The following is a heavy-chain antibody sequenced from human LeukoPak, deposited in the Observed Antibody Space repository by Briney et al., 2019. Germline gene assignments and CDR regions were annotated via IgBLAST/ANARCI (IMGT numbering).Heavy chain of an antibody. CDR2: IYYSGST. J-gene: IGHJ5*02. D-gene: IGHD3-22*01. CDR3: AREYYDSSGFHNWFDP. V-gene: IGHV4-31*03. CDR1: GGSISSGGYY. Sequence: SETLSLTCTVSGGSISSGGYYWSWIRQPPGKGLEWIGYIYYSGSTYYNPSLKSRVTISVDTSKNQFSLKLSPVTAADTAVYYCAREYYDSSGFHNWFDPWGQGTLVTVSS.